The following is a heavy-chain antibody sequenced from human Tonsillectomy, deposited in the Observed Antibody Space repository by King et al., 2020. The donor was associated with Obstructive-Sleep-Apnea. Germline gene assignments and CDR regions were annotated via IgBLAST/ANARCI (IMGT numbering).Heavy chain of an antibody. CDR1: GFTFSSYA. J-gene: IGHJ6*02. CDR2: ISGRGGST. V-gene: IGHV3-23*04. CDR3: AKDIGTGYHYYGMDV. Sequence: VQLVESGGGLVQPGGSLRVSCAASGFTFSSYAMNWVRQAPGKGLEGVSAISGRGGSTYYADSVKGRFTISRDNSKNTLYLQMNSLRADDTALYYCAKDIGTGYHYYGMDVWGQGTTVTVSS. D-gene: IGHD3/OR15-3a*01.